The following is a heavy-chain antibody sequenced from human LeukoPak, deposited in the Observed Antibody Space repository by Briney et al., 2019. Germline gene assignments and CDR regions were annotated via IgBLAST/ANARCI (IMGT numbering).Heavy chain of an antibody. CDR2: IYYSGST. CDR3: ARVFNEDV. V-gene: IGHV4-39*01. Sequence: PSETLSLVCTVSGGSISSSSYYWGWLRQPPGRGLEWIGSIYYSGSTYYNPSLKSRVTISVDTSKNQCSLKLSSVTAADTAVYYCARVFNEDVWGQGTTVTVSS. J-gene: IGHJ6*02. CDR1: GGSISSSSYY.